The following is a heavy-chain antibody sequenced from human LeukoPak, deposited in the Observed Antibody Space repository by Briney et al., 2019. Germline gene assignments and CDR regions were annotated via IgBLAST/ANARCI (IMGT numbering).Heavy chain of an antibody. CDR3: ARASRITSWFDP. CDR1: GYTFTSYA. CDR2: INAGNGNT. J-gene: IGHJ5*02. V-gene: IGHV1-3*01. Sequence: RASVTVSCKASGYTFTSYAMHWVRQAPGQRLEWMGWINAGNGNTKYSQKFQGRVTITRDTSASTAYMELSSLRSEDTAVYYCARASRITSWFDPWGQGTLVTVSS. D-gene: IGHD3-3*01.